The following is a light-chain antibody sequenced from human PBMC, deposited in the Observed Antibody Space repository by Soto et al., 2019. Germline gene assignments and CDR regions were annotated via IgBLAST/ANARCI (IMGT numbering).Light chain of an antibody. V-gene: IGKV1-5*01. J-gene: IGKJ1*01. CDR2: DAS. CDR3: QQYNSSLWT. Sequence: DIQMTQSPSTLSASIGDRVTITCRASQSISSWLAWYQHKPGKAPKLLIYDASSLESGVPSRFSGSGSGTEFTLTISSLQPNDFATYYCQQYNSSLWTFGQGTKVEIK. CDR1: QSISSW.